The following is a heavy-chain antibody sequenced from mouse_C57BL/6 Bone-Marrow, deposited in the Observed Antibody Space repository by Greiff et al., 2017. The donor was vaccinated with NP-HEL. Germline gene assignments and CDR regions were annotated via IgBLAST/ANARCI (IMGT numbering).Heavy chain of an antibody. D-gene: IGHD1-1*01. V-gene: IGHV1-64*01. J-gene: IGHJ4*01. CDR3: AREGYYGRVYYAMDY. Sequence: VKLQQPGAELVKPGASVKLSCKASGYTFTSYWMHWVKQRPGQGLEWIGMIHPNSGSTNYNEKFKSKATLTVDKSSSTAYMQLSSLTSEDSAVYYCAREGYYGRVYYAMDYWGQGTSVTVSS. CDR2: IHPNSGST. CDR1: GYTFTSYW.